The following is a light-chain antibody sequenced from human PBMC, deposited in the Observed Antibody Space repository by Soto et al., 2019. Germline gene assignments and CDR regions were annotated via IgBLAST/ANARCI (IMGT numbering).Light chain of an antibody. Sequence: DIQMTQSPSTLSGSVGDRVTITCRASQTISSWLAWYQQKPGKAPKLLIYSASSLQSGVPSRFSGSGSGTEFTLTIGSLQPDDFATYYCQHYNSYSEAFGQGTKVDIK. CDR2: SAS. J-gene: IGKJ1*01. CDR1: QTISSW. V-gene: IGKV1-5*01. CDR3: QHYNSYSEA.